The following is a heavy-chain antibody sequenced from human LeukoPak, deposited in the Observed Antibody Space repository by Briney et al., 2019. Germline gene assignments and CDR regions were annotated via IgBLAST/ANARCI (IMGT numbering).Heavy chain of an antibody. J-gene: IGHJ2*01. CDR2: IIPIFGTA. CDR1: GGTFSSYA. V-gene: IGHV1-69*01. CDR3: ARVPSLLLSYWYFDL. Sequence: SVKVSCKASGGTFSSYAISWVRQAPGQGLEWMGGIIPIFGTANYAQKFQGRVTITADESTSTAYMELSSLRSEDTAVYYCARVPSLLLSYWYFDLWGRGTLVTVSS. D-gene: IGHD2/OR15-2a*01.